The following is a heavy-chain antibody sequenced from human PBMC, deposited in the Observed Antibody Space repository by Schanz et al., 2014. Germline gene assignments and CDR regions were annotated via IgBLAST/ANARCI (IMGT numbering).Heavy chain of an antibody. J-gene: IGHJ4*02. CDR1: GFNFNTYA. CDR3: ARGVRIDY. Sequence: EVQLLESGGGLAQPGGSLRLACAASGFNFNTYAMSWVRQAPGKGLEWVSGLTEGGGGTYYTDAVKGRFTISRDNAKNSLYLQMNSLTAEDTAVYYCARGVRIDYWGQGTLVTVSS. CDR2: LTEGGGGT. V-gene: IGHV3-23*01. D-gene: IGHD3-3*01.